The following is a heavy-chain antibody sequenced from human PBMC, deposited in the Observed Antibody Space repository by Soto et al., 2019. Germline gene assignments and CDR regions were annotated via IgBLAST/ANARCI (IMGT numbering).Heavy chain of an antibody. CDR1: GCSISSYY. CDR3: ARQMGLAYNDGESYADWFVP. V-gene: IGHV4-59*01. Sequence: SDTLSLTFTVSGCSISSYYWSWIRQPPGKGLEWIGYIYYSGSTNYNPSLKSRVTISVDTSKNQFSLKLSSVTAADTAVYYCARQMGLAYNDGESYADWFVPRGQGTLVTVSS. CDR2: IYYSGST. D-gene: IGHD2-21*01. J-gene: IGHJ5*02.